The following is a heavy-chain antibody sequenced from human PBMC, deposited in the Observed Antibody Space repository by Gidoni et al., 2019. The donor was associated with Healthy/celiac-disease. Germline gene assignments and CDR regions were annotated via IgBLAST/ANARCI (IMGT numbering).Heavy chain of an antibody. V-gene: IGHV3-30*04. CDR1: GFTFSSYA. Sequence: QVQLVASGGGVVQPGRSLRLSCAASGFTFSSYAMHWVRQAPGKGLEWVAVISYDGSNKYYADSVKGRFTIFRDNSKNTLYLQMNSLRAEDTAVYYCARGYDSSGYYGAYWGQGTLVTVSS. J-gene: IGHJ4*02. D-gene: IGHD3-22*01. CDR3: ARGYDSSGYYGAY. CDR2: ISYDGSNK.